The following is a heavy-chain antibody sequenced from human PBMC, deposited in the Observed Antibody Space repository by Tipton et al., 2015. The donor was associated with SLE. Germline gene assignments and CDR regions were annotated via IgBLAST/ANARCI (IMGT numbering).Heavy chain of an antibody. Sequence: SLRLSCAASGFTFSSYTMNWVRQAPGKGLEWVSSISSSSGYIYYADSVKGRFTISRDNAKNSLYLQLNSLRAEDTAVYYCARAVVLARGMDVWGQGTTVTVSS. CDR1: GFTFSSYT. J-gene: IGHJ6*02. D-gene: IGHD2-8*02. V-gene: IGHV3-21*03. CDR2: ISSSSGYI. CDR3: ARAVVLARGMDV.